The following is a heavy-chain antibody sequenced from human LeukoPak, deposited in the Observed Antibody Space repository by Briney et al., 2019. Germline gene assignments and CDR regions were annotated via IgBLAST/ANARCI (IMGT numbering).Heavy chain of an antibody. CDR2: INPSCGST. J-gene: IGHJ4*02. Sequence: ASVKVSCKASGYTFTSYYMHWVRQAPGQGLEWMGIINPSCGSTSYAQKFQGRVTMTRDTSTSTVYMELSSLRSEDTAVYYCARERYSSSWYREPVDYWGQGTLVTVSS. V-gene: IGHV1-46*03. CDR3: ARERYSSSWYREPVDY. D-gene: IGHD6-13*01. CDR1: GYTFTSYY.